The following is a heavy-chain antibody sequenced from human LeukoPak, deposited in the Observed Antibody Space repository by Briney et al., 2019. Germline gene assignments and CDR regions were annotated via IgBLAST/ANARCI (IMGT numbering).Heavy chain of an antibody. D-gene: IGHD3-22*01. CDR2: INHSGST. J-gene: IGHJ5*02. CDR3: ARQGYSGDYYGDNWFDP. Sequence: SETLSLTCAVYGGSFSGYYWSWVRQPPGKGLEWVGEINHSGSTNYNPYLKSRVTISVDKSKDQFSLKLSSVTAADTAVYYCARQGYSGDYYGDNWFDPWGQGTLVTVSS. CDR1: GGSFSGYY. V-gene: IGHV4-34*01.